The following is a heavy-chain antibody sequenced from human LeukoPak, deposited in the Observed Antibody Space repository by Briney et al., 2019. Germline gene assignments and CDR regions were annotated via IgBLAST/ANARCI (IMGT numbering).Heavy chain of an antibody. CDR3: ASLAYRGYLFDH. J-gene: IGHJ4*02. CDR1: GYSISSGYY. Sequence: SETLSLTCTVSGYSISSGYYWGWIRQPPGKGLEWIGTIYHSGSTYYNPSLQSRVTISVDTSKNQFSLRLSSVTAADTAVYYCASLAYRGYLFDHWGQGTLVTVSS. V-gene: IGHV4-38-2*02. CDR2: IYHSGST. D-gene: IGHD5-12*01.